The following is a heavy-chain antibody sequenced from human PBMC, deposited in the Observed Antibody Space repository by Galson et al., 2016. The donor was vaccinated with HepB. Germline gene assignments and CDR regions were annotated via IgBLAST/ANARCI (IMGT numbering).Heavy chain of an antibody. CDR2: INPKSGGP. D-gene: IGHD5-12*01. CDR3: ARRIVATIPSYYYYGMDV. CDR1: GYTFAAYY. Sequence: SVKVSCKASGYTFAAYYIHWVRLAPGQGLEWLGWINPKSGGPSYAQKFPGRVTMTRDTSITTAYMELKRLRADATAVHYCARRIVATIPSYYYYGMDVWGQGTTVTVSS. J-gene: IGHJ6*02. V-gene: IGHV1-2*02.